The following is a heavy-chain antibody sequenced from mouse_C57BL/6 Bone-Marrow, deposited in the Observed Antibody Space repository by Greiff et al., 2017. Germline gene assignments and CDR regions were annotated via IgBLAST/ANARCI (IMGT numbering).Heavy chain of an antibody. J-gene: IGHJ2*01. CDR2: IDPSDSYT. V-gene: IGHV1-50*01. CDR1: GYTFTSYW. CDR3: ARYYGSRVEVDY. Sequence: QVQLQQPGAELVKPGASVKLSCKASGYTFTSYWMQWVKQRPGQGLEWIGEIDPSDSYTNYNQKFKGKATLTVDTSSSTAYMQLRSLTSEDAAVYYCARYYGSRVEVDYWGQGTTLTVSS. D-gene: IGHD1-1*01.